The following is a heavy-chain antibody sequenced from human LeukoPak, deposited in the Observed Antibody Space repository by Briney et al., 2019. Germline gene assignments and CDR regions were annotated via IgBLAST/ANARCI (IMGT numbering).Heavy chain of an antibody. CDR3: ARSPPTGDVIWYFDY. CDR1: GGSISSSGYY. D-gene: IGHD3-16*01. V-gene: IGHV4-39*01. CDR2: IYYSGST. J-gene: IGHJ4*02. Sequence: ASETLSLTCTVSGGSISSSGYYWGWIRQPPGKGMEWIGNIYYSGSTYYNPSLKSRVIISVDTSKNQFSLKLNSVTAADTAVYYCARSPPTGDVIWYFDYWGQGTLVTVSS.